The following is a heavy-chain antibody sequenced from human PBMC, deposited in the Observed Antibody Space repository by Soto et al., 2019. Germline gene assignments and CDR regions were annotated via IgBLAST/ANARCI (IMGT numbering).Heavy chain of an antibody. D-gene: IGHD6-19*01. CDR1: GFTVSSNY. CDR2: IYSGGST. Sequence: GGSLRLSCAASGFTVSSNYMSWVRQAPGKGLEWVSVIYSGGSTYYADSVKGRFTISRDNSKNTLYLQMNSLRAEDTAVYYCARDAEYSSGLYYFDYWGQGTLVTVSS. CDR3: ARDAEYSSGLYYFDY. J-gene: IGHJ4*02. V-gene: IGHV3-66*01.